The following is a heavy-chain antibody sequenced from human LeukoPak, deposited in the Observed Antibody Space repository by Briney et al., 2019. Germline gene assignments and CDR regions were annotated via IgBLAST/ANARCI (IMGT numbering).Heavy chain of an antibody. Sequence: ASVKVSCKASGYTFTGYYMHWVRQAPGQGLEWLGWINPNSGGTNYAQKFQGRVTMTRDTSISTAYMELSRLRSDDTAVYYCARDRLGCSGGSCFPGMDVWGQGTTVTVSS. J-gene: IGHJ6*02. CDR1: GYTFTGYY. D-gene: IGHD2-15*01. CDR3: ARDRLGCSGGSCFPGMDV. CDR2: INPNSGGT. V-gene: IGHV1-2*02.